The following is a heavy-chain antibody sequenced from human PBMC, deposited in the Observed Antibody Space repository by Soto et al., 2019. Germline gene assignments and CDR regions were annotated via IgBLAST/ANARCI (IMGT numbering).Heavy chain of an antibody. J-gene: IGHJ3*02. CDR3: ARVSGLVGATTVLAFDI. D-gene: IGHD1-26*01. Sequence: SETLSLTCTVSGGSISSSSYYWGWIRQPPGKGLEWIGSIYYSGSTYYNPSLKSRVTISVDTSKNQFSLKLSSVTAADTAVYYCARVSGLVGATTVLAFDIWGQGTMVTVSS. V-gene: IGHV4-39*01. CDR2: IYYSGST. CDR1: GGSISSSSYY.